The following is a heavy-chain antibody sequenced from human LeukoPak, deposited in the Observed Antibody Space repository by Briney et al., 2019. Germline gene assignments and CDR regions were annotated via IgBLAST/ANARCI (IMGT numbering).Heavy chain of an antibody. CDR3: TTGPGNSGY. CDR2: IKSKNVGETT. CDR1: GLTFRNAW. J-gene: IGHJ4*02. Sequence: GGSLRLSCVLSGLTFRNAWMSWVRQAPGKGLEWVGRIKSKNVGETTEYAAPVQGRFTISRDDSKNTVYLQMRGLKTEDTAVYYCTTGPGNSGYWGQGTLVTVPS. V-gene: IGHV3-15*01. D-gene: IGHD4-23*01.